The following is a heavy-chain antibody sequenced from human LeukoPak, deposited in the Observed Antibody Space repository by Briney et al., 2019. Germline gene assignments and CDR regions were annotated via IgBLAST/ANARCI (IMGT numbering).Heavy chain of an antibody. D-gene: IGHD6-19*01. CDR1: GFTFSNYA. Sequence: TGRSLRLSRAASGFTFSNYATNWVRQAPGKGLEWVAVISYDGSNEYYADSVKGRFTISRDNSKNTLYPQMNSLRAEDTAVYYCARPGHLWLVLEDRVWFDPWGQGTLVTVSS. CDR2: ISYDGSNE. J-gene: IGHJ5*02. CDR3: ARPGHLWLVLEDRVWFDP. V-gene: IGHV3-30-3*01.